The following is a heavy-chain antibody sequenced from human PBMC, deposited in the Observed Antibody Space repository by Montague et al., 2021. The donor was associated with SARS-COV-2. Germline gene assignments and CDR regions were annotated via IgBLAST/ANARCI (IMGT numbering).Heavy chain of an antibody. J-gene: IGHJ4*02. CDR1: GGSISSYY. V-gene: IGHV4-59*07. CDR2: IYYSGST. Sequence: SHSHSLIYTVSGGSISSYYWSWIRQPPGKGLEWIAYIYYSGSTNYNPSLKSRVTISVDTSKNQFSLKLSSVTAADTAVYYCARGFDYWGQGTLVTVSS. CDR3: ARGFDY.